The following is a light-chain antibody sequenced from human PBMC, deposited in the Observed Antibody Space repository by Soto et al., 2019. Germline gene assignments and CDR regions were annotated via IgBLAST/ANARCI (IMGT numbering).Light chain of an antibody. CDR2: GSS. CDR1: QSVSSN. CDR3: QQYKNRAPT. Sequence: EIVMTQSPATLSVSPGERATLSCRASQSVSSNLAWYQQKPGQAPRLLIYGSSTGAAGIPDRFSGSGSGTDFTLTISSLQSEDFAVYDCQQYKNRAPTFGQRTEVDIK. V-gene: IGKV3D-15*01. J-gene: IGKJ1*01.